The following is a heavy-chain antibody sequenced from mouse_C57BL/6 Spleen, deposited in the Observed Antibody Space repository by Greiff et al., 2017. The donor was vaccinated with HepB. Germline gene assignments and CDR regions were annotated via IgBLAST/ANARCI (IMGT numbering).Heavy chain of an antibody. CDR2: IRNKANGYTT. D-gene: IGHD5-1*01. J-gene: IGHJ4*01. CDR3: TRGTFYAMDY. Sequence: EVKLVESGGGLVQPGGSLSLSCAASGFTFTDYYMSWVRQPPGKALEWLGFIRNKANGYTTEYSASVKGRFTISRDNSQSILYLQMSALRAEDSATYCCTRGTFYAMDYWGQGTSVTVSS. V-gene: IGHV7-3*01. CDR1: GFTFTDYY.